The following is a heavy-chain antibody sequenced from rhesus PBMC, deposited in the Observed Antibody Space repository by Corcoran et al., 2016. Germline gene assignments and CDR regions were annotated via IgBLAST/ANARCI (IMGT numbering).Heavy chain of an antibody. CDR2: ISNVGGTT. J-gene: IGHJ6*01. V-gene: IGHV3S5*01. D-gene: IGHD3-16*01. Sequence: EVQLVESGGGLVQPGGSLRLSCAASGFTFSSYGMSWFRPDPGKGLEWVSSISNVGGTTYYADSVKGRFTSSRDNSKNTLSLQMNSLRAEDTAVYYCARPDSGSYYYGLDSWGQGVVVTVSS. CDR1: GFTFSSYG. CDR3: ARPDSGSYYYGLDS.